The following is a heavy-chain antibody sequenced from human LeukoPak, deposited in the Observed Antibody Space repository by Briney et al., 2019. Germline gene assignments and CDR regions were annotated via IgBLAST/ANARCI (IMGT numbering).Heavy chain of an antibody. CDR2: INPSGGST. CDR1: GYTFTGYY. D-gene: IGHD4-17*01. V-gene: IGHV1-46*01. J-gene: IGHJ6*03. CDR3: ARANDPDYGDYGRPNYYYYYMDV. Sequence: ASVKVSCKASGYTFTGYYMHWVRQAPGQGLEWMGIINPSGGSTSYAQKFQGRVTMTRDMSTSTVYMELSSLRSEDTAVYYCARANDPDYGDYGRPNYYYYYMDVWGKGTTVTVSS.